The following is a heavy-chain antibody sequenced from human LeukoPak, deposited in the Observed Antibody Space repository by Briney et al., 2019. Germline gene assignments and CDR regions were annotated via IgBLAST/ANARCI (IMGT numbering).Heavy chain of an antibody. CDR1: GFTFSSYA. V-gene: IGHV3-23*01. Sequence: GGSLRLSCAASGFTFSSYAMSWVRQAPGKGLEWVSTISSSGGSTYHADSVKGRFTISRDNSKNALYLQMNGLRAEDTAVYYCAKDGGYSRGWYDWFDPWGQGTLVTVSS. CDR3: AKDGGYSRGWYDWFDP. J-gene: IGHJ5*02. CDR2: ISSSGGST. D-gene: IGHD6-19*01.